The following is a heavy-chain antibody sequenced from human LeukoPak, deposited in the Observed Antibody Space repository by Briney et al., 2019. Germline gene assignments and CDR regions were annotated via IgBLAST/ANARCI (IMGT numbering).Heavy chain of an antibody. CDR3: ATARDDYIWGSYRYVSWFDP. CDR1: GYTFTSYY. D-gene: IGHD3-16*02. CDR2: INPSGGST. J-gene: IGHJ5*02. Sequence: ASVKVSCKASGYTFTSYYMHWVRQAPGQGLEWMGIINPSGGSTSYAQKFQGRVTMTRDTSTSTLYMELSSLRSEDTAVYYCATARDDYIWGSYRYVSWFDPWGQGTLVTVSS. V-gene: IGHV1-46*01.